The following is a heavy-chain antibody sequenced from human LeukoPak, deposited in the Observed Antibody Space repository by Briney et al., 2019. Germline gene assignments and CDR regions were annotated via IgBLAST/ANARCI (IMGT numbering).Heavy chain of an antibody. Sequence: GGSLRLSCAASGFTVSSNYMSWVRQAPGKGLEWVSVYSGGSTYYADSVKGRFTISRDNSKNTLYLQMNSLRAEDTAVYYCAVGGDYDILTAPTDYWGQGTLVTVSS. CDR3: AVGGDYDILTAPTDY. CDR1: GFTVSSNY. V-gene: IGHV3-66*02. CDR2: YSGGST. D-gene: IGHD3-9*01. J-gene: IGHJ4*02.